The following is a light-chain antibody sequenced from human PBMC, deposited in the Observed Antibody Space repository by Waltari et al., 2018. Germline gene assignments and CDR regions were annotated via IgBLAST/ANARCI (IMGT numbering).Light chain of an antibody. V-gene: IGLV3-19*01. CDR1: SLRSSY. CDR3: KSRDSSGNHVL. Sequence: SSELTQDPAVSVALGQTVRVTCQGDSLRSSYASWYQQKPGQAPVLVIYGKNNRPSGIPDRFSGSSSGNTASLTITGAQAEDEADYYCKSRDSSGNHVLFGGGTKLTVL. CDR2: GKN. J-gene: IGLJ2*01.